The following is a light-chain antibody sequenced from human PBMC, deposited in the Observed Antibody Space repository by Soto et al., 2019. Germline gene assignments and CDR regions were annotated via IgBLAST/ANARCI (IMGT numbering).Light chain of an antibody. CDR2: AAS. J-gene: IGKJ2*01. CDR3: QQLNTYPYT. V-gene: IGKV1-9*01. Sequence: DIQLTQSPSFLSASVGDRVTITCRASQAISSYLAWYQQKPGKAPKLLIYAASTLRSGVPSRFSGSGSGTEFTLTISSLQPEDFATFYCQQLNTYPYTFGQGTKLEI. CDR1: QAISSY.